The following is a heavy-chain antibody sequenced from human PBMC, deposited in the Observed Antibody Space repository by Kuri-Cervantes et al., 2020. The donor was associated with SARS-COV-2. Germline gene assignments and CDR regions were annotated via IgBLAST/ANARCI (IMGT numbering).Heavy chain of an antibody. V-gene: IGHV4-39*01. J-gene: IGHJ5*02. Sequence: SETLSLTCTVSGGSISSSSYYWGWIRQPPGKGLEWIGSIHYRGSTYYNPSLQSRVTISVDTSKNQFSLKLTSVTAADTAVYSCASPWSGPDNWFDPWGQGTLVTVSS. CDR2: IHYRGST. CDR1: GGSISSSSYY. CDR3: ASPWSGPDNWFDP. D-gene: IGHD3-3*01.